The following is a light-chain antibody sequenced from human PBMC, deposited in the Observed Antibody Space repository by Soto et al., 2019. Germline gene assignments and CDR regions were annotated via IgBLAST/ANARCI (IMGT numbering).Light chain of an antibody. V-gene: IGLV2-14*01. CDR1: SSDVGGYIY. Sequence: QSALTQPASVSGTPGQSITISCTGTSSDVGGYIYVSWYQQHPGKAPTLMIYDVTSRPSGVSYRFSGSKSGNTPSLTISGLQAEEEADYYCSSYTTGSSYVFGTGTKVTVL. CDR2: DVT. J-gene: IGLJ1*01. CDR3: SSYTTGSSYV.